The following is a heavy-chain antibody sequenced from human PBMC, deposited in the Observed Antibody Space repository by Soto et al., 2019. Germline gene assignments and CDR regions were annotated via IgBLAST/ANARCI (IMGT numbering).Heavy chain of an antibody. CDR3: ARDGAIVATPDY. D-gene: IGHD5-12*01. CDR1: GFTFSDYY. CDR2: ISSSSSYT. V-gene: IGHV3-11*05. J-gene: IGHJ4*02. Sequence: QVPLVESGGGLVKPGGSLRLSCAASGFTFSDYYMSWIRQAPGKGLEWVSYISSSSSYTNYADSVKGRFTISRDNAKNSLYLQMNSLRAEDTAVYYCARDGAIVATPDYWGQGTLVTVSS.